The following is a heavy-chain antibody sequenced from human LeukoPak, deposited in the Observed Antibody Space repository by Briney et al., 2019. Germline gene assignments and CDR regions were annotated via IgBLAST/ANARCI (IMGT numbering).Heavy chain of an antibody. CDR2: IHHTGNT. CDR3: VNSKSNYEAVS. D-gene: IGHD3-22*01. CDR1: GSSITTYTH. Sequence: PSETLSLTCTVSGSSITTYTHWGWIRQSPGKGLEWIASIHHTGNTYYNPSLESRVTISIDTSKNQFSLEMRSVTAADTAFYFCVNSKSNYEAVSWGPGTLVTVSS. V-gene: IGHV4-38-2*02. J-gene: IGHJ5*02.